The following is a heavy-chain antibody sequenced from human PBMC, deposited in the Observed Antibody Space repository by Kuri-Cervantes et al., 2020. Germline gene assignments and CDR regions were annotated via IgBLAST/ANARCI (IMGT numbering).Heavy chain of an antibody. V-gene: IGHV2-70D*14. CDR2: IHWDDDE. D-gene: IGHD4-17*01. CDR3: ARIRKSYGDYPDY. CDR1: GFSLATSGMR. Sequence: SGPTLVKPTQTLTLTCTFSGFSLATSGMRVDWIRQPPGKALEWLARIHWDDDEFYNPSLRTRLTISKDTSKSQVVLTMTNMDPVDTATYFCARIRKSYGDYPDYWGQGTLVTVSS. J-gene: IGHJ4*02.